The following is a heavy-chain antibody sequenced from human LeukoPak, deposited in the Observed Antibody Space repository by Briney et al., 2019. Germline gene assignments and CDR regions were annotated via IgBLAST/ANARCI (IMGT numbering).Heavy chain of an antibody. J-gene: IGHJ3*02. CDR2: ISYDGSNK. V-gene: IGHV3-30*03. D-gene: IGHD1-26*01. CDR3: ASGVVEGADGAFDI. Sequence: GRSLRLSCAASGFTFSSYGMHWVRQAPGKGLEWVAVISYDGSNKYYADSVKGRFTISRDNAKNSLFLHMNSLRDEDTAVYYCASGVVEGADGAFDIWGQGTMVSVSS. CDR1: GFTFSSYG.